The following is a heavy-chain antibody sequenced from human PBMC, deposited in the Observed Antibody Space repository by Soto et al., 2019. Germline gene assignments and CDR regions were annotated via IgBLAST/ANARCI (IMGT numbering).Heavy chain of an antibody. J-gene: IGHJ4*02. CDR2: IYPSGST. V-gene: IGHV4-4*07. CDR3: VRGRSYSVYDF. D-gene: IGHD5-12*01. CDR1: GGSISGHA. Sequence: QVNLQESGPGLVKPSETLSVTCTVSGGSISGHAWICVRQPAGRGLEWIGHIYPSGSTSYNPSLRSRVTMSLDTSNNQIFLNLTSVTAADTAVFYCVRGRSYSVYDFWGPGTLVTVSS.